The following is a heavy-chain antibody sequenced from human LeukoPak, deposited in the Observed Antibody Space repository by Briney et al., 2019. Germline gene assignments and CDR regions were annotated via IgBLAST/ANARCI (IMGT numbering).Heavy chain of an antibody. CDR3: AERSFGELTDYYYYYYMDV. CDR1: GFTFSSYA. J-gene: IGHJ6*03. D-gene: IGHD3-10*01. CDR2: ISGRVGCT. V-gene: IGHV3-23*01. Sequence: PGGSLRLSCAASGFTFSSYAMSWVRQAPGKGLEWVSIISGRVGCTSYADSVNGRFTISTANTKNSLYLQMNSQRTKDTAVSYCAERSFGELTDYYYYYYMDVWGKGTTVTVSS.